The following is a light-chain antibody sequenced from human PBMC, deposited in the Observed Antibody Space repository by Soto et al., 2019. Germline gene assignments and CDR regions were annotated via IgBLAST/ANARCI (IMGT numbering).Light chain of an antibody. CDR2: AAS. CDR1: QGISSW. Sequence: DIQMTQSPSSVSASVGDRVTITCRASQGISSWLGWYQQKPGKAPKLLIYAASSLQSGVPSRFSGSGSGTDFTLTISSLKPEDFATYYCQQANSFRPNFGQGTRLEIK. J-gene: IGKJ5*01. V-gene: IGKV1D-12*01. CDR3: QQANSFRPN.